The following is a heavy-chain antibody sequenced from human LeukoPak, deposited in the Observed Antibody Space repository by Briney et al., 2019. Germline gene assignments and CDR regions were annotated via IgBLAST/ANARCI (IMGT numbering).Heavy chain of an antibody. J-gene: IGHJ4*02. Sequence: QSGGSLRLSCAASGFTFSSYDMHWVRQATGKGLEWVSAIGTAGDTYYPGSVKGRFTISRENAKNSLYLQMNSLRAEDTAVYYCARSIAAAGDFDYWGQGTLVTVSS. V-gene: IGHV3-13*01. CDR1: GFTFSSYD. CDR2: IGTAGDT. CDR3: ARSIAAAGDFDY. D-gene: IGHD6-13*01.